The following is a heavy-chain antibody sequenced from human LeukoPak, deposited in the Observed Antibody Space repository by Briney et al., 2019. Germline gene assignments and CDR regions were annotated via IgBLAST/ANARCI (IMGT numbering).Heavy chain of an antibody. D-gene: IGHD3-10*01. CDR3: ASGYYGNFDY. V-gene: IGHV1-69*05. Sequence: ASVKVSCKASGGTFSSYAISWVRQAPGQGLEWMGGIIPIFGTANYAQKFQGRVTITTDESTSTAYMELSSLRSGDTAVYYCASGYYGNFDYWGQGTLVTVSS. J-gene: IGHJ4*02. CDR1: GGTFSSYA. CDR2: IIPIFGTA.